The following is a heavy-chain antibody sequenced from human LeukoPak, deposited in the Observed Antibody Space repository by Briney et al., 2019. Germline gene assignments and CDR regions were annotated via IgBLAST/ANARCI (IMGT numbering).Heavy chain of an antibody. V-gene: IGHV3-23*01. CDR3: AKWGDYDVLTGY. Sequence: GASLRLSCAASGFIFSNYAMYWVRQAPGKGLEWVSAISGRSNNTYYADSVKGRFTISRDSSKNTLYLQMNSPRADDTAVYYCAKWGDYDVLTGYWGQGTLVTVSS. CDR1: GFIFSNYA. J-gene: IGHJ4*02. CDR2: ISGRSNNT. D-gene: IGHD3-9*01.